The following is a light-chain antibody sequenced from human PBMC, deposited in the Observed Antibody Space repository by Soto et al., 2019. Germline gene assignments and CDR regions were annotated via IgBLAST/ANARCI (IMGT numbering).Light chain of an antibody. CDR1: QAISSH. J-gene: IGKJ5*01. CDR2: AAS. CDR3: LQHNSYPIT. V-gene: IGKV1-9*01. Sequence: IQLTQSPSSLSASVGDRVTITCRASQAISSHLAWYQQKPGKAPKLLIYAASNLQSGVPSRFSGSGSGTEFTLTISPLQPEDFATYYCLQHNSYPITFGQGTRLEIK.